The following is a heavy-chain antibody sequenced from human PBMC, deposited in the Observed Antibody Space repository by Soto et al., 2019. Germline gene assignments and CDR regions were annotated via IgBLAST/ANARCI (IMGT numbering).Heavy chain of an antibody. CDR2: ISYDGDKK. V-gene: IGHV3-30-3*01. D-gene: IGHD5-18*01. Sequence: QVQLVQSGGGVAQPGRSLRLSCVASGFTFSSYAMHWVRQAPGKGLEWVAVISYDGDKKYYADSVKGRFTISRDNSKNTMILQRNSLGVEETAVYYCARKNDAGGWSYGFDYWGQGTLVTVSS. CDR1: GFTFSSYA. CDR3: ARKNDAGGWSYGFDY. J-gene: IGHJ4*02.